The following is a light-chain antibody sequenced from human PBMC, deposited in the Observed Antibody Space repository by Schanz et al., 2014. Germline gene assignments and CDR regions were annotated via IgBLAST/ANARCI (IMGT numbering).Light chain of an antibody. V-gene: IGLV7-46*01. CDR1: TGAVTSRHY. CDR2: DVS. CDR3: MFYYSGSWV. Sequence: QTVVTQEPSLTVSPGGTVTLTCGSSTGAVTSRHYPYWFQQKPGQAPRTLIYDVSNKHSWTPARFSGSLRGGKAALTLSGAQPEDEADFYCMFYYSGSWVFGGGTKLTVL. J-gene: IGLJ3*02.